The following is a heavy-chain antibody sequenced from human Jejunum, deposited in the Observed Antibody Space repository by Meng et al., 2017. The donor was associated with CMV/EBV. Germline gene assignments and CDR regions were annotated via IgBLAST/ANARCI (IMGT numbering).Heavy chain of an antibody. Sequence: SCKGSGFTFSKHWMTWVRQAPGKGLEWVANIKEDGSEKYYVDAVKGRFTISRDNVENSLFLQMNSLRADDTAVYYCARDRNLTFWGQGTRVTVSS. V-gene: IGHV3-7*01. D-gene: IGHD3-9*01. CDR2: IKEDGSEK. CDR1: GFTFSKHW. J-gene: IGHJ4*02. CDR3: ARDRNLTF.